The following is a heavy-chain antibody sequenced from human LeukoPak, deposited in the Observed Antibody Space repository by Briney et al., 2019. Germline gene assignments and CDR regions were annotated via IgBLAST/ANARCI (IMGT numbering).Heavy chain of an antibody. CDR1: GFTFSSYS. CDR2: ISSSSSYI. D-gene: IGHD1-1*01. V-gene: IGHV3-21*01. Sequence: GGSLRLSCAASGFTFSSYSMNWVRQAPGKGLEWVSSISSSSSYIYYADSVKGRFTISRDNAKNSLYLQMNSLRAEDTAVYYCARGGYNWNQGNWFDPWGQGTLVTVSS. J-gene: IGHJ5*02. CDR3: ARGGYNWNQGNWFDP.